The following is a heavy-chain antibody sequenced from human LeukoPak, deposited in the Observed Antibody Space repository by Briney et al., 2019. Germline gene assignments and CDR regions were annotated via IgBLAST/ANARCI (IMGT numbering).Heavy chain of an antibody. J-gene: IGHJ4*02. Sequence: SETLSLTCTVSGGSISSSSYYWGWIRQPPGKGLEWIGSIYYSGSTYYNPSLKSRVTISVDTSKNQFSLKLSSVTAADTAVYYCASWGYSSSWYVPGFDYWGQGTLVTVSS. CDR1: GGSISSSSYY. V-gene: IGHV4-39*01. CDR3: ASWGYSSSWYVPGFDY. CDR2: IYYSGST. D-gene: IGHD6-13*01.